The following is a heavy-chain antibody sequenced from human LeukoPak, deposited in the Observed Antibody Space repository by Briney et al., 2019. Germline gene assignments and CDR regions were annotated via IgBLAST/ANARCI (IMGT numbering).Heavy chain of an antibody. CDR2: ISSSGNTI. D-gene: IGHD4-17*01. CDR3: ASRRTVTSTDPHTFDI. V-gene: IGHV3-11*01. J-gene: IGHJ3*02. CDR1: GFTFSDYY. Sequence: GGSLRLSCAASGFTFSDYYMSWIRQAPGKGLEWLSYISSSGNTIFYADSVRGRFTISRDNAMNSLYLQMNSLRAEDTAVYYCASRRTVTSTDPHTFDIWGQGTMVTVSS.